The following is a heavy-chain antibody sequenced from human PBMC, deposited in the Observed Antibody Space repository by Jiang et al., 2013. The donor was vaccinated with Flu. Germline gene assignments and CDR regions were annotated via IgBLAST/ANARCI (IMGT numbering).Heavy chain of an antibody. Sequence: GSGLVKPSETLSLTCTVSGASISSSTYYWGWIRQPPGKGLEWIGTIYYSGSTYYNPSLKSRVTVSVDTSKNQFSLRLSSVTAADTAVYYCARLMRLRLGETQNYIDYWGQGTLVTVSS. CDR1: GASISSSTYY. CDR3: ARLMRLRLGETQNYIDY. D-gene: IGHD3-16*01. J-gene: IGHJ4*02. CDR2: IYYSGST. V-gene: IGHV4-39*01.